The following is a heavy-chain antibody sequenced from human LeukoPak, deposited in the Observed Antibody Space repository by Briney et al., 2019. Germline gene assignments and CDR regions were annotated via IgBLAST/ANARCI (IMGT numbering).Heavy chain of an antibody. D-gene: IGHD2-2*01. Sequence: PGGSLRLSCAASGFTFSHYYMSWVRQAPGKGLEWVANIKQDGSEQFYLDSVKGRFTISRDNAKNALYLQMHSLRAEDTAVYYCARESIAVVPTTMDDASDIWGQGTMVTVSS. J-gene: IGHJ3*02. CDR1: GFTFSHYY. CDR3: ARESIAVVPTTMDDASDI. CDR2: IKQDGSEQ. V-gene: IGHV3-7*01.